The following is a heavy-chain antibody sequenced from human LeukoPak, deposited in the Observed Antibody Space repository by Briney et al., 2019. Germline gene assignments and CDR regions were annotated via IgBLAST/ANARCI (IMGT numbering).Heavy chain of an antibody. Sequence: KLGGSLRLSCAASGFTFSSYSMNWVRQAPGKGLEWVSSISSSSSYIYYADSVKGRFTISRDNAKNSLYLQMNSLRAEDTAVYYCARDQVREAAAIRMRWNWFDPWGQGTLVTVSS. J-gene: IGHJ5*02. V-gene: IGHV3-21*01. CDR2: ISSSSSYI. CDR1: GFTFSSYS. D-gene: IGHD2-2*01. CDR3: ARDQVREAAAIRMRWNWFDP.